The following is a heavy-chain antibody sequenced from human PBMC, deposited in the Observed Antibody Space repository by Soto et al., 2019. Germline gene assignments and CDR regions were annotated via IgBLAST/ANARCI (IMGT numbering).Heavy chain of an antibody. V-gene: IGHV1-3*01. D-gene: IGHD3-3*01. J-gene: IGHJ4*02. Sequence: ASVKVSCKASGYTFTSYAMQWVRQAPGQRLEWMGWINAGNGNTKYSQKFQGRVTITRDTSASTAYMELSSLRSEDTAVYYCARDSPEYYDFWSGYAPHFDYWGQGTLVTVSS. CDR3: ARDSPEYYDFWSGYAPHFDY. CDR2: INAGNGNT. CDR1: GYTFTSYA.